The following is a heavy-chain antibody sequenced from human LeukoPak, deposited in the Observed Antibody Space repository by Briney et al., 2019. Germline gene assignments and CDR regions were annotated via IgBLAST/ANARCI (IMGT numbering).Heavy chain of an antibody. CDR1: GFTFSNYW. V-gene: IGHV3-7*01. CDR2: IKQDGSEK. Sequence: HAGGSLRLSCAASGFTFSNYWMNWVRQAPGKGLEWVANIKQDGSEKYYVDSVKGRFTISRDNAKNSLYLQLNSLRVEDTAVYYCASQRFLDYWGQGTLVTVSS. D-gene: IGHD3-3*01. J-gene: IGHJ4*02. CDR3: ASQRFLDY.